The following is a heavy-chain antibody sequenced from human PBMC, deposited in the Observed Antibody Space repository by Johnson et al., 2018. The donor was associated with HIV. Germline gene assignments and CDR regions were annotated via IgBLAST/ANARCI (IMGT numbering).Heavy chain of an antibody. J-gene: IGHJ3*01. V-gene: IGHV3-33*01. CDR1: GFTFSSYG. CDR2: IWYDGSNK. Sequence: VQLVESGGGVVQPGRSLRLSCTASGFTFSSYGIHWVRQAPGKGLEWVALIWYDGSNKYYADSVKGRFTISRDNAKNILYLQMHSLRTEDTAYYYCARDLPGIYDAFELWGQGTKVTISS. CDR3: ARDLPGIYDAFEL. D-gene: IGHD1-26*01.